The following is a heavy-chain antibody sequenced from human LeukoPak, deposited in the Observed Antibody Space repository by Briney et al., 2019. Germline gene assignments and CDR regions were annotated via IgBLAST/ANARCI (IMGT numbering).Heavy chain of an antibody. V-gene: IGHV4-59*11. J-gene: IGHJ6*03. D-gene: IGHD3-10*01. CDR3: ARVMPHYGSGSYYYMDV. CDR2: IYFLGST. CDR1: GGSISSHY. Sequence: SETLSLTCNVSGGSISSHYWSWIRQPPGRGLEWIGYIYFLGSTNYNPSLKSRVTISVDTSKNQFSLKLSSVTAADTAVYYCARVMPHYGSGSYYYMDVWGKGTTVTISS.